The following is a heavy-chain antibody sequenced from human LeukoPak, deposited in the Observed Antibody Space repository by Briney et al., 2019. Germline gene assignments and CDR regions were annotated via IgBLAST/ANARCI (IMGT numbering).Heavy chain of an antibody. D-gene: IGHD3-16*01. CDR1: GGSISSGDYY. V-gene: IGHV4-30-4*01. CDR3: ARNLYDYVWGSQADAFDI. J-gene: IGHJ3*02. Sequence: SQTLSLTCTVSGGSISSGDYYWSWIRQPPGKGLEWIGYIYYSGSTYYNPSLKSRVTISVDTSKNQFSLKLSSVTAADTAVYYCARNLYDYVWGSQADAFDIWGQGTMVTVSS. CDR2: IYYSGST.